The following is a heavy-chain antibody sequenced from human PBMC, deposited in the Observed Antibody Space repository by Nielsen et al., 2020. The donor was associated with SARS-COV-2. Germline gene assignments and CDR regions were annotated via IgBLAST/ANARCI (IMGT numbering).Heavy chain of an antibody. CDR2: IYSGGST. CDR3: AKDSGSYYYYGMDV. J-gene: IGHJ6*02. D-gene: IGHD1-26*01. Sequence: WIRQPPGKGLEWVSVIYSGGSTYYADSVKGRFTISRDNSKNTLYLQMNSLRAEDTAVYYCAKDSGSYYYYGMDVWGQGTTVTVSS. V-gene: IGHV3-53*05.